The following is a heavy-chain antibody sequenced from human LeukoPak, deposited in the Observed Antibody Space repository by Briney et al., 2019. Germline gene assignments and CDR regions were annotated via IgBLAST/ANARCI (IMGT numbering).Heavy chain of an antibody. CDR2: IDPNSGGT. CDR3: ARDREGLAYFDF. CDR1: GYTFTGKF. J-gene: IGHJ4*02. Sequence: AGVRVSCKASGYTFTGKFIHWVRQARGRGGEGMGLIDPNSGGTDYAQKFHGRVSMIRDTPLATAYMHLSRLISDDTAVYYCARDREGLAYFDFSGQGTLVTVSS. D-gene: IGHD3/OR15-3a*01. V-gene: IGHV1-2*02.